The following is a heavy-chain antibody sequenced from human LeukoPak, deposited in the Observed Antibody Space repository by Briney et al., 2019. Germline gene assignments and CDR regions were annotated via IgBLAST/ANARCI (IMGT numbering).Heavy chain of an antibody. Sequence: ASVKVSCKTSGYTFTTYYVHWVRQAPGQGLDWMGMINPYVGSATYAEKFQGRVTMTRNTSISTAYMELSSLRSEDTAVYYCARRGIPWGQGTLVTVSS. D-gene: IGHD6-13*01. CDR2: INPYVGSA. J-gene: IGHJ5*02. CDR1: GYTFTTYY. CDR3: ARRGIP. V-gene: IGHV1-46*01.